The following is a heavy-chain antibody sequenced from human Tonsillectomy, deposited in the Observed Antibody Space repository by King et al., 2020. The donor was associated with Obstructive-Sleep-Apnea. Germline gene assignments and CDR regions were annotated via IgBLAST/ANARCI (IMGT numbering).Heavy chain of an antibody. J-gene: IGHJ4*02. CDR1: GGSISGFY. V-gene: IGHV4-59*08. CDR3: ARHYGSGSLIYY. Sequence: VQLQESGPGLVKPSETLSLTCTVSGGSISGFYWSWIRQPPGKGLEWIGNVFYSGSTNYNPSLKSRVTISVDTSRNQFSLTLSSVTAADTAVYFCARHYGSGSLIYYWSQGSLVTVSS. D-gene: IGHD3-10*01. CDR2: VFYSGST.